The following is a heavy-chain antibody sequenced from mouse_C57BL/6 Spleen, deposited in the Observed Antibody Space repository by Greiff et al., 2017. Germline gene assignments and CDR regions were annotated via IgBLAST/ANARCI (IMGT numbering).Heavy chain of an antibody. Sequence: QVQLQQSGPGLVQPSQSLSITCTVSGFSLTSYGVHWVRQPPGKGLEWLGVIWSGGSTDYNAAFISRLSISKDNSKSQVFFKMNSLHDDDTAIYYCATHDYDVYYAMDYGGQGTSVTVAS. V-gene: IGHV2-4*01. CDR3: ATHDYDVYYAMDY. CDR1: GFSLTSYG. J-gene: IGHJ4*01. D-gene: IGHD2-4*01. CDR2: IWSGGST.